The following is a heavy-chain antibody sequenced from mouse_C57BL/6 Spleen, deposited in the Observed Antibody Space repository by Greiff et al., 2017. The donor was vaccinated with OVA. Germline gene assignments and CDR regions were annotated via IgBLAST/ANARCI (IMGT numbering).Heavy chain of an antibody. D-gene: IGHD2-1*01. CDR3: ARGGNGNYEIDY. V-gene: IGHV1-15*01. CDR2: IDPETGGT. J-gene: IGHJ2*01. CDR1: GYTFTDYE. Sequence: QVQLQQSGAELVRPGASVTLSCKASGYTFTDYEMHWVKQTPVHGLEWIGAIDPETGGTAYNQKFKGKAILTADKSSSTAYMQLSSLTSEDSAVYFCARGGNGNYEIDYWGQGTTLTVSS.